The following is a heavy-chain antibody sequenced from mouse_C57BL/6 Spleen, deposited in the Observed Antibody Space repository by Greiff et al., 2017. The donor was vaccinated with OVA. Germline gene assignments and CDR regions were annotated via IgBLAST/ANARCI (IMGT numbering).Heavy chain of an antibody. V-gene: IGHV5-4*01. CDR3: ARGTTYYSNYDYAMDY. Sequence: EVQLVESGGGLVKPGGSLKLSCAASGFTFSSYAMSWVRQTPEKRLEWVATISDGGSYTYYPDNVKGRFTISRDNAKNNLYLQMSHLKSEDTAMYYCARGTTYYSNYDYAMDYWGQGTSVTVPS. CDR1: GFTFSSYA. CDR2: ISDGGSYT. D-gene: IGHD2-5*01. J-gene: IGHJ4*01.